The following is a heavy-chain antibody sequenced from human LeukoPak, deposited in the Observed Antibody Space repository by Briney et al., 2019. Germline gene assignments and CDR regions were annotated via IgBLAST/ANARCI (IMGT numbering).Heavy chain of an antibody. V-gene: IGHV3-64*01. CDR1: GFTFSSYA. D-gene: IGHD6-13*01. Sequence: GGSLRLSCAASGFTFSSYAMHWVRQAPGKGLEYVSAISSNGGSTYYANSVKGRFTISRDNSKNTLYLQMGSLRAEDMAAYYCARDGARGLIAAAGTLFDYWGQGTLVTVSS. J-gene: IGHJ4*02. CDR3: ARDGARGLIAAAGTLFDY. CDR2: ISSNGGST.